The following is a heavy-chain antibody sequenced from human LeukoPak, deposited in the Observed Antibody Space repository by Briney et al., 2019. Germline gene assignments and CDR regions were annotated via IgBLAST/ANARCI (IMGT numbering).Heavy chain of an antibody. CDR2: MSPNSGDT. V-gene: IGHV1-8*01. CDR1: GYTFISYD. J-gene: IGHJ4*02. Sequence: ASVKVSCKASGYTFISYDFNWVRQATGQRPEWMGWMSPNSGDTGYAQKFQDRVTMTRNTSISTACMELSSLRSDDTAVYYCARGPPNWGYDYWGPGTLVTVSS. CDR3: ARGPPNWGYDY. D-gene: IGHD7-27*01.